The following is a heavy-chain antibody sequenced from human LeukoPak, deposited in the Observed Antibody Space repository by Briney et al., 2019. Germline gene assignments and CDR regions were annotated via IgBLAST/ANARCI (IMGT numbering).Heavy chain of an antibody. D-gene: IGHD5-24*01. Sequence: GGSLRLSCAASGIIVSSNYLSWVRQAPGKGLEWVSAIYREGTPYYTDSVKGRFTISRDNSKNTMYLQMNSLRAEDSAVYYCVTQVDATTIFDYWGQGTLVTVSS. CDR3: VTQVDATTIFDY. CDR1: GIIVSSNY. J-gene: IGHJ4*02. CDR2: IYREGTP. V-gene: IGHV3-66*02.